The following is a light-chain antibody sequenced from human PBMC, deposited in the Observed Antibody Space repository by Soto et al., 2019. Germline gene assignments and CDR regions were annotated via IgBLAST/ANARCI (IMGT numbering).Light chain of an antibody. J-gene: IGKJ5*01. V-gene: IGKV1-33*01. CDR1: QDINNY. Sequence: DIQMTQSPSSLSASVGDRVTITCQASQDINNYLNWYQQKPGKAPKLLIYAASNLQTGVPSRFSGSRAGTDFTFTISSLQPEAIAMYYCQQYNNLITFGKGTRLEIE. CDR3: QQYNNLIT. CDR2: AAS.